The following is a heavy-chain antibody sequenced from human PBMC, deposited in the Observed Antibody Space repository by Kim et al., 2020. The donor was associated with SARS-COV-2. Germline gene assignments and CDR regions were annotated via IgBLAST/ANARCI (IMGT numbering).Heavy chain of an antibody. J-gene: IGHJ3*02. CDR2: ISSDGGTK. D-gene: IGHD3-22*01. CDR1: GFTLNSYW. CDR3: ARRYYYDSSGYYAFDI. V-gene: IGHV3-74*01. Sequence: GGSLRLSCAASGFTLNSYWMHWVRQVPGKGLVWVSRISSDGGTKSYADSVKGRFTISRDNAKNTLNLQMNSLRAEDTAVYYCARRYYYDSSGYYAFDIWGRGTMVTVSS.